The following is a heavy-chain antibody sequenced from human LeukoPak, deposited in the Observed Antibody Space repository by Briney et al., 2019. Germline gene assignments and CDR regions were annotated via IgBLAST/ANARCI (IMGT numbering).Heavy chain of an antibody. Sequence: SETLSLTCTVSGGSISSYYWSWIRQPAGKGLEWIGRIYTSGSTNYNPSLKSRVTMSVDTSKNQFSLKLSSVTAADTAVYYCARDCSSTSCSRWFDYWGQGTLVTVSS. D-gene: IGHD2-2*01. J-gene: IGHJ4*02. CDR3: ARDCSSTSCSRWFDY. V-gene: IGHV4-4*07. CDR1: GGSISSYY. CDR2: IYTSGST.